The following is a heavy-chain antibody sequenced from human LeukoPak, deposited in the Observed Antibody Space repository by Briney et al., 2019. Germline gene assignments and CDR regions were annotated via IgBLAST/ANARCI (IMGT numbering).Heavy chain of an antibody. V-gene: IGHV3-53*01. CDR3: ARDMRELPSCWFDP. Sequence: PGGSLRLSCTVSGFTVSSNSMSWVRQAPGKGLEWVSFIYSDNTHYSDSVKGRFTLSRDNSKNTLYLQMNTLRAEDTAVYYCARDMRELPSCWFDPWGQGTLVTVSS. CDR2: IYSDNT. J-gene: IGHJ5*02. D-gene: IGHD1-26*01. CDR1: GFTVSSNS.